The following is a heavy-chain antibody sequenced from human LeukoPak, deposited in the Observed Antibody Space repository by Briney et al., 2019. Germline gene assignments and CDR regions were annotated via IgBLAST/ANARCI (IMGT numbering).Heavy chain of an antibody. Sequence: GGSLRLSCAASGFTFSSYAMSWVRQAPGKGLEWVSAISGSGGSTYYADSVKGRFTISRDNSKNTLYLQMNSLRAEDTAVYYCAKDHMGDSSGWYSLDAFDIWGQGTMVTVSS. V-gene: IGHV3-23*01. CDR2: ISGSGGST. CDR1: GFTFSSYA. J-gene: IGHJ3*02. D-gene: IGHD6-19*01. CDR3: AKDHMGDSSGWYSLDAFDI.